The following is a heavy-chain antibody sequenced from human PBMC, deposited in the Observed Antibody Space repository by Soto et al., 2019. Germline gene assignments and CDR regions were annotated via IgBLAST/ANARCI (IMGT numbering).Heavy chain of an antibody. Sequence: GASVKVSRKASGYTFTSYGIHWVRQAPGQRLEWMGWINAANGDTKYSPKFQGRVTITRDTSASTAYMELSSLRSEDTAVYYCVRRHVSATGIDWFDPWGQGTLVTVSS. J-gene: IGHJ5*02. CDR3: VRRHVSATGIDWFDP. CDR2: INAANGDT. CDR1: GYTFTSYG. D-gene: IGHD6-13*01. V-gene: IGHV1-3*01.